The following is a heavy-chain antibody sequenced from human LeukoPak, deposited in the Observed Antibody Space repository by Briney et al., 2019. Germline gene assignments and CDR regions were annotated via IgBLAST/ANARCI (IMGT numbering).Heavy chain of an antibody. Sequence: PGGSLRLSCAASGFTFSSYGMHWVRQAPGTGLEGVAFIRYDGSNKYYADHVKRRFTISSDNSKNTLYLLLNTPGADDTAVYYCAKDRRGDYCYYMDIWGKGTTVTVSS. CDR2: IRYDGSNK. V-gene: IGHV3-30*02. CDR1: GFTFSSYG. J-gene: IGHJ6*03. CDR3: AKDRRGDYCYYMDI. D-gene: IGHD2-21*01.